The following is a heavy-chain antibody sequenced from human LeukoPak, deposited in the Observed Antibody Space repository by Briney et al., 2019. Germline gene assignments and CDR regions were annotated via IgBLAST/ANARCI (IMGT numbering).Heavy chain of an antibody. CDR3: ASKWVTYYYNSSAYHYPTDVFDI. CDR1: GYTFSSYD. D-gene: IGHD3-22*01. CDR2: MNPNSGNT. J-gene: IGHJ3*02. Sequence: ASVKVSCKASGYTFSSYDINWVRQATGHGLEWMGWMNPNSGNTGYAQKFQGRVNMTRNTSISTAYMELSSLRSEDTAVYYCASKWVTYYYNSSAYHYPTDVFDIWGQGTMVTVSS. V-gene: IGHV1-8*01.